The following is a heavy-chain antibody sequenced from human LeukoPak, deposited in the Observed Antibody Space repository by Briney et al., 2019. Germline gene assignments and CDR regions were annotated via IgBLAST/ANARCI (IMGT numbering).Heavy chain of an antibody. CDR2: IYYSGST. CDR3: ARDLYWVRGVKLDAFDI. V-gene: IGHV4-39*07. Sequence: PSETLSLTCTVSGGSISSSSYYWGWIRQPPGKGLEWIGSIYYSGSTYYNPSLKSRVTISVDTSKNQFSLKLSSVTAADTAVYYCARDLYWVRGVKLDAFDIWGQGTMVTVSS. J-gene: IGHJ3*02. D-gene: IGHD3-10*01. CDR1: GGSISSSSYY.